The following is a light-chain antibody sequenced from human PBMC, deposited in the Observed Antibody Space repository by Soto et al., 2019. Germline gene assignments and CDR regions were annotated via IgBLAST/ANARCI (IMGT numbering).Light chain of an antibody. J-gene: IGKJ3*01. V-gene: IGKV3-20*01. Sequence: EIVLTQSPVTLSLSLGERATLPCRASQSVSSSYLAWYQQKPGQAPRLLIYGASTRAPGIPDRFSGSGSGTDFTLTISRLEPEDFAVYYCQQYGSSPGLFTFGPGTKVDIK. CDR1: QSVSSSY. CDR2: GAS. CDR3: QQYGSSPGLFT.